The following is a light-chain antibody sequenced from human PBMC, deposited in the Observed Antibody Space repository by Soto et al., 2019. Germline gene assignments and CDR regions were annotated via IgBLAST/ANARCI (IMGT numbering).Light chain of an antibody. CDR3: QQYNRYWT. J-gene: IGKJ1*01. Sequence: DIQMTQSPSTLSASVGDRVTITCRASQNISSWLAWYQQKPGKAPKLLIYDASSLESEAPSRFSGSGSGTEFALSISRLQPDDVANDDCQQYNRYWTFGQGTKVEIK. CDR2: DAS. V-gene: IGKV1-5*01. CDR1: QNISSW.